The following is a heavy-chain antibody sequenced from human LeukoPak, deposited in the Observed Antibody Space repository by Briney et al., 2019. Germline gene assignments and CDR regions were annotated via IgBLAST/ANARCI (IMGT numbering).Heavy chain of an antibody. Sequence: GGSLRLSCAAAGFTFSNYWMTWVRQAPGKGLEWVANIKQDGSEKYYVDSVKGRFTISRDNAKNSLYLQINSLSAEDTAVYYCARDYGGSDFDYWGQGTLVTVSS. CDR3: ARDYGGSDFDY. D-gene: IGHD3-16*01. CDR1: GFTFSNYW. J-gene: IGHJ4*02. V-gene: IGHV3-7*01. CDR2: IKQDGSEK.